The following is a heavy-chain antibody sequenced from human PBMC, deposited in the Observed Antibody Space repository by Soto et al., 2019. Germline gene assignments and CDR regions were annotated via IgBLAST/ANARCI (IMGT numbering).Heavy chain of an antibody. J-gene: IGHJ4*02. V-gene: IGHV4-30-4*08. CDR3: ANYQDPEYDI. Sequence: PSVTLSLTCSVSGTSICSGDDYWTWIRQSPGKGLEWIGYISDSGSTFYNPSRRSLLTIAVDTSKNHFSLKLYSVTASDPAVSYGANYQDPEYDIWGQGIPVPVSA. D-gene: IGHD2-2*01. CDR1: GTSICSGDDY. CDR2: ISDSGST.